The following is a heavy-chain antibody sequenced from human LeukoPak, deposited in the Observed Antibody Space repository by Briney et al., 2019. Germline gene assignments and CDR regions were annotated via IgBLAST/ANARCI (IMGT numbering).Heavy chain of an antibody. Sequence: PSETLSLTCTVSGGSISSYYWSWIRQPPGKGLEWIGYIYYSGSTNYNPSLKSRVTISVDTSKNQFSLKLSSVTAADTAVYYCARDGSYGSGSPDAFDIWGQGTMVTVSS. V-gene: IGHV4-59*01. J-gene: IGHJ3*02. CDR1: GGSISSYY. D-gene: IGHD3-10*01. CDR2: IYYSGST. CDR3: ARDGSYGSGSPDAFDI.